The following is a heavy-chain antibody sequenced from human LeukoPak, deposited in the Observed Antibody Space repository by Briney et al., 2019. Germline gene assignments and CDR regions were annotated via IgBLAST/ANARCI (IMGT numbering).Heavy chain of an antibody. CDR1: GFHLSSYW. CDR3: ARVTSSGFYDAFDI. J-gene: IGHJ3*02. Sequence: SGGSLRLSCAASGFHLSSYWMHWVRQAPGKGLVWVSRINSDGSSTSYADSVKGRFTISRDNAKNTLYLQMNSLRAEDTAVYYCARVTSSGFYDAFDIWGQGTMVTVPS. CDR2: INSDGSST. D-gene: IGHD6-19*01. V-gene: IGHV3-74*01.